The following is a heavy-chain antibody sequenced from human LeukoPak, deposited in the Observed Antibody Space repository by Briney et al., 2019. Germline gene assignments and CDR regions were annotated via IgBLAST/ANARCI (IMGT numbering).Heavy chain of an antibody. V-gene: IGHV3-48*03. CDR1: GFTFSSHE. J-gene: IGHJ5*02. Sequence: PEGSLRLSCAASGFTFSSHEMNWVRQPPGKGLEWVSYISSGGSTIYYADSVKGRFTVSRDNAKNSLYLQMNSLRAEDTALYYCARDVWFDPWGQGTLVTVSS. CDR2: ISSGGSTI. CDR3: ARDVWFDP.